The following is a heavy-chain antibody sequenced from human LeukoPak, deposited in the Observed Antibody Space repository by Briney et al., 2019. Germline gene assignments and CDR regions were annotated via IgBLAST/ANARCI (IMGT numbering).Heavy chain of an antibody. CDR1: GYTLTELS. V-gene: IGHV1-24*01. CDR2: FDPEDGET. Sequence: ASVRVSCKVSGYTLTELSMHWVRQAPGKGLEWVGGFDPEDGETIYAQKFQGRVTMTEDTSTDTAYMELSSLRSEDTAVYYCATCSGGSCYSDYWGQGTLVTVSS. CDR3: ATCSGGSCYSDY. D-gene: IGHD2-15*01. J-gene: IGHJ4*02.